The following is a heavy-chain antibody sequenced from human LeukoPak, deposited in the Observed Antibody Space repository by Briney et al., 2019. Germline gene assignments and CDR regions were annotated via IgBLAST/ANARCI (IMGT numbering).Heavy chain of an antibody. J-gene: IGHJ1*01. CDR2: IAYDDSK. CDR1: GFPFSSYA. CDR3: ARVSGDFYYTYHPAEEYFQH. V-gene: IGHV3-30-3*01. D-gene: IGHD3-10*01. Sequence: GGSLRLSCAASGFPFSSYAMHWVRQAPGKGLEWVAVIAYDDSKYYADSVKARFTISRDNSKNTVYLQMNSLRPEDTAVYYCARVSGDFYYTYHPAEEYFQHWGQGALVTVSS.